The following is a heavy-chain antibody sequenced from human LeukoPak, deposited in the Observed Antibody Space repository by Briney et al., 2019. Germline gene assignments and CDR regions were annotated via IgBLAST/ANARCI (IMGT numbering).Heavy chain of an antibody. J-gene: IGHJ3*02. V-gene: IGHV1-2*02. CDR1: GYTSTGYY. CDR2: INPNSGGT. Sequence: GASVKVSCKASGYTSTGYYMHWVRQAPGQGLEWMGWINPNSGGTNYAQKFQGRVTMTRDTPISTAYMELSRLRSDDTAVYYCARAAIRAAFDIWGQGTMVTVSS. CDR3: ARAAIRAAFDI.